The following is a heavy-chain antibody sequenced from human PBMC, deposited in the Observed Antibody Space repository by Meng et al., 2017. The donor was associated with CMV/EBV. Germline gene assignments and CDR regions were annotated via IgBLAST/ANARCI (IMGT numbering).Heavy chain of an antibody. CDR1: GFTFSNYN. J-gene: IGHJ6*02. CDR2: ISSSSSYI. CDR3: ARDGKKTLGLYMVRGVIGYYGMDV. D-gene: IGHD3-10*01. V-gene: IGHV3-21*01. Sequence: GESLISCAASGFTFSNYNINWVRQAPGKGLEWVSSISSSSSYIYYADSVQGRFTISRDNAKNSLYLQMNSLRVEDTAVYYCARDGKKTLGLYMVRGVIGYYGMDVWGQGTTVTVSS.